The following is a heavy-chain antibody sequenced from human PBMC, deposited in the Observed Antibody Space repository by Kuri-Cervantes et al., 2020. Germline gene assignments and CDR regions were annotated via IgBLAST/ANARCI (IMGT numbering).Heavy chain of an antibody. Sequence: GESLKISCAASGFTFKNNWMSWVRQAPGKGLEWVANIKHDGTEKYYVDSVKGRFTISRDNAKNSVFLQMNSLRAEDTAVYYCAGGVWMVRGVIILGWDYWGQGTLVTVSS. CDR3: AGGVWMVRGVIILGWDY. CDR1: GFTFKNNW. D-gene: IGHD3-10*01. V-gene: IGHV3-7*01. J-gene: IGHJ4*02. CDR2: IKHDGTEK.